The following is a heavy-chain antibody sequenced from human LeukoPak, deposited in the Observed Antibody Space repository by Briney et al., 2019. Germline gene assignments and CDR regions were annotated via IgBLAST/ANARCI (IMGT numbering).Heavy chain of an antibody. J-gene: IGHJ1*01. Sequence: VAVIWYDGSNKYYAPSVKGRFTISRDNSKNTLYLQMNSLRAEDTAVYYFAREGLHSSYRSRYSCCRFVCDWG. V-gene: IGHV3-33*01. CDR3: AREGLHSSYRSRYSCCRFVCD. CDR2: IWYDGSNK. D-gene: IGHD2-21*01.